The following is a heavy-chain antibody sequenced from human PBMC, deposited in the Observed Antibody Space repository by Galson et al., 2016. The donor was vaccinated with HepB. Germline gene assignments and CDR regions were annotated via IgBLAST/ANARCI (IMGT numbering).Heavy chain of an antibody. D-gene: IGHD1-1*01. J-gene: IGHJ4*02. Sequence: CAISGDSVSSNSATWNWIRQSPSRGLEWLGRTYYRSKWYDDYAVSVKGRITINPDTSKHQFSLQLNSVTPEDTAVYYCARVRSYNINDGVFDYWGQGILVTVSS. CDR3: ARVRSYNINDGVFDY. CDR1: GDSVSSNSAT. CDR2: TYYRSKWYD. V-gene: IGHV6-1*01.